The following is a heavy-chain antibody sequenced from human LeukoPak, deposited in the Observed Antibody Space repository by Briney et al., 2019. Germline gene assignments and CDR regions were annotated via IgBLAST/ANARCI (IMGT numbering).Heavy chain of an antibody. CDR3: VVVVEPPDSDGFDV. CDR2: INADGSTT. D-gene: IGHD1-14*01. V-gene: IGHV3-74*01. J-gene: IGHJ3*01. CDR1: GFTFSDYY. Sequence: PGGSLRLSCAASGFTFSDYYMSWIRQAPGKGLEWVSLINADGSTTTYADSVKGRFTISRDNARNTASLQMNSLTIEDTAVYYCVVVVEPPDSDGFDVWGQGTMITVSS.